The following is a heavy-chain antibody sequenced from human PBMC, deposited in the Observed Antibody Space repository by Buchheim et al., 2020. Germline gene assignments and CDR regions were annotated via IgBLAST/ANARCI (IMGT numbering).Heavy chain of an antibody. CDR3: ARGGYGGSYYYGMDV. J-gene: IGHJ6*02. D-gene: IGHD4-23*01. CDR2: INPNSGGT. CDR1: GYTFTGYY. Sequence: QVQLVQSGAEVKKPGASVKVSCKASGYTFTGYYMHWVRQAPGQGLEWMGWINPNSGGTNYAQKLQGWVNMTRDTSISTDYMQLSRLRSDDTAVYYCARGGYGGSYYYGMDVWGQGTT. V-gene: IGHV1-2*04.